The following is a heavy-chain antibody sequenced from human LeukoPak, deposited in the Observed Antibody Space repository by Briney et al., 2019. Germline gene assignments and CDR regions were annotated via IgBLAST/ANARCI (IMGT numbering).Heavy chain of an antibody. J-gene: IGHJ6*02. V-gene: IGHV4-61*02. CDR1: GGSISSGSYY. Sequence: SETLSLTCTVSGGSISSGSYYWSWIRQPAGKGLEWIGRIYTSGSTNYNPSLKSRVTISVDTSKNQFSLKLSSVTAADTAVYYCARDGASIDDQYYGLDVWGQGTTVTVSS. D-gene: IGHD1-1*01. CDR3: ARDGASIDDQYYGLDV. CDR2: IYTSGST.